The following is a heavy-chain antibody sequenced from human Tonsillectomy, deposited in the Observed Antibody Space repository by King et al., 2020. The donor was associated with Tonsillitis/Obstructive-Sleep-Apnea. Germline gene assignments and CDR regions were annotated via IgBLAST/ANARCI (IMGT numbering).Heavy chain of an antibody. CDR3: ARGGAKGSTDY. D-gene: IGHD2-15*01. J-gene: IGHJ4*02. CDR2: INNDGRST. Sequence: VQLVESGGGLVQPGGSLRLSCVASGFTFSNYWMYWVRKVPGEGLVWVSRINNDGRSTTYADSVKGRFTISRDNAENTLYLQMNSLRPEDTAVYHCARGGAKGSTDYWGQGTLVTVSS. CDR1: GFTFSNYW. V-gene: IGHV3-74*01.